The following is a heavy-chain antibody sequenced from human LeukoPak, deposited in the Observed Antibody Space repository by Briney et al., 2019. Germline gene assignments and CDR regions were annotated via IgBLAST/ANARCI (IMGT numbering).Heavy chain of an antibody. D-gene: IGHD3-16*01. V-gene: IGHV3-53*01. CDR2: TYSSGNT. CDR1: GFTFTTHS. J-gene: IGHJ4*02. CDR3: ARRINTAWGIDY. Sequence: GGSLRLSCAASGFTFTTHSMHWVRQAPGKGLEWVSVTYSSGNTYYADSVKGRFTVSRDNSKNTLYLQMNSLRPDDTAVYYCARRINTAWGIDYWGQGTLVTVAS.